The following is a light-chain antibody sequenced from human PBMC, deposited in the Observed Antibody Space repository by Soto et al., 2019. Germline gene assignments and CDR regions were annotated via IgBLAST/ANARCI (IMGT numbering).Light chain of an antibody. CDR3: QQFGSSVT. CDR1: QSVTSY. CDR2: DTS. J-gene: IGKJ5*01. Sequence: LTQSPATLSLSPGERATLSCRASQSVTSYLAWYQQRPGQAPRLLIYDTSYRATGIPDRFSGSGSGTDFTLTISRLEPEDFAVYYCQQFGSSVTFGQGTRLEIK. V-gene: IGKV3-20*01.